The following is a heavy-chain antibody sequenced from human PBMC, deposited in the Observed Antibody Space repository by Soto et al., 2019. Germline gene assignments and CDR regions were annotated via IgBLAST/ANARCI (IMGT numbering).Heavy chain of an antibody. D-gene: IGHD1-26*01. Sequence: ASVKVSCKASGYTLTDHYIHWVRQAPGQGLEWMGWINPSSGDTSYVGKFQGRVTMTRDTSISTAHMELSSLRSDDTAVYYCARALDGTAFDYWGQGTLVTVS. CDR1: GYTLTDHY. CDR3: ARALDGTAFDY. V-gene: IGHV1-2*02. CDR2: INPSSGDT. J-gene: IGHJ4*02.